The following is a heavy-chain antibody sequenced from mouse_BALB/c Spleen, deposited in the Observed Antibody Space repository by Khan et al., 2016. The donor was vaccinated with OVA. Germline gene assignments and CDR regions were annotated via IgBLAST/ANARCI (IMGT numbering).Heavy chain of an antibody. Sequence: QVQLKQSGAELMKPGASVKISCKATGYTLSSYWIEWVKQRPGHGLEWIGEILPGSGSTNYTEKFTGKATFTADTSSNTAYMQLSRLTSEDSAVYYWARGGDGYDDEYYFDDWGQGTTLTVSS. CDR3: ARGGDGYDDEYYFDD. CDR1: GYTLSSYW. V-gene: IGHV1-9*01. J-gene: IGHJ2*01. CDR2: ILPGSGST. D-gene: IGHD2-2*01.